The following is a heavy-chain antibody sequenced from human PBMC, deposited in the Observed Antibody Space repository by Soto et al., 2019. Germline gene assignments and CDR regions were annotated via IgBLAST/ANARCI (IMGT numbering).Heavy chain of an antibody. Sequence: QEQVVESGGGVVQPGDSLRLSCAASGFTLSTYAVHWVRQAPGKGLQWVALISPDGTKTHYADSVRGRFTISRDNSKNVVHLQMNNLRRDDTALYHAHIGNYGFDPWGQGTLVTVSS. CDR1: GFTLSTYA. J-gene: IGHJ5*02. D-gene: IGHD3-10*01. CDR3: HIGNYGFDP. V-gene: IGHV3-30*04. CDR2: ISPDGTKT.